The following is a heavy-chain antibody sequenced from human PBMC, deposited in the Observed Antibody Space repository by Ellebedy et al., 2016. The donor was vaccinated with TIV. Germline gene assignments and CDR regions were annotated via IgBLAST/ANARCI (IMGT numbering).Heavy chain of an antibody. CDR1: GFTFSDYW. CDR3: ARDGYWGYSGYDLKYGMDV. V-gene: IGHV3-7*01. J-gene: IGHJ6*02. D-gene: IGHD5-12*01. CDR2: IKQDGSEK. Sequence: GESLKISCAAPGFTFSDYWMSWVRQAPGHALEWVANIKQDGSEKYYVDSVKGRFTISRDNAKNSMYLQMNSLRAEDTAVYYSARDGYWGYSGYDLKYGMDVWGQGTTVTVSS.